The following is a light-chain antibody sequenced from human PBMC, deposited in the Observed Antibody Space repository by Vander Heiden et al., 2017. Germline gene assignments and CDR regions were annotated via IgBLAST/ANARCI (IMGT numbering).Light chain of an antibody. CDR3: QQRNNGPPMIT. J-gene: IGKJ5*01. Sequence: EIVLTQSPATLSLSPGERATLSCRASQSVSSYLAWYQQKPGQAPRLLIYDASNRATGIQARFSGSGYGTDFTLTISSLEPEDFAVYYCQQRNNGPPMITFGQGTLLEIK. CDR1: QSVSSY. CDR2: DAS. V-gene: IGKV3-11*01.